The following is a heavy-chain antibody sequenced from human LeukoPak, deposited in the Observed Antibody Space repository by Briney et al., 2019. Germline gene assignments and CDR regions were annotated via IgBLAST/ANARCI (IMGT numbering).Heavy chain of an antibody. CDR3: ARDGGYGDLGGMDV. CDR2: IYNRGST. CDR1: GGPISSYY. J-gene: IGHJ6*02. V-gene: IGHV4-59*01. Sequence: SETLSLTCTVSGGPISSYYWNWIRQPPGKGLEWIGYIYNRGSTNYNPSLKSRITISVDTSKNQFSLKLNSVTAADTAVYYCARDGGYGDLGGMDVWGQGTTVTVSS. D-gene: IGHD4-17*01.